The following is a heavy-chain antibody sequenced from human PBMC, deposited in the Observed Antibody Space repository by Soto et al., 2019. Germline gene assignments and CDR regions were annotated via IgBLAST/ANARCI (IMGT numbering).Heavy chain of an antibody. V-gene: IGHV1-3*01. CDR3: AIGYLGSGGSHEYYFDY. Sequence: QVQLVQSGAEVKKPGASVKVSCKASGYTFTSYAMHWVRQAPGQRLEWMGWINAGNGNTKYSQKFQGRVTITRDTSASTAYMELSSLRSEDTAVYYCAIGYLGSGGSHEYYFDYWGQGTLVTVSS. D-gene: IGHD2-15*01. CDR1: GYTFTSYA. CDR2: INAGNGNT. J-gene: IGHJ4*02.